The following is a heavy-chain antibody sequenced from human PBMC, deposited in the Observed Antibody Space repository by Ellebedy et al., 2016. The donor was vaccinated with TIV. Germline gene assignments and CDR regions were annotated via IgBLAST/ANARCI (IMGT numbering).Heavy chain of an antibody. CDR3: ARDPYNYGYFDY. CDR1: GFTFSRSG. CDR2: ISYDGSNK. V-gene: IGHV3-30*03. J-gene: IGHJ4*02. D-gene: IGHD5-18*01. Sequence: PGGSLRLSCAASGFTFSRSGMHWVRQAPGKGLEWVAVISYDGSNKYYADSVTGRFTISRDNSKNTLYLQMNSLRAEDTAVYYCARDPYNYGYFDYWGQGTLVTVSS.